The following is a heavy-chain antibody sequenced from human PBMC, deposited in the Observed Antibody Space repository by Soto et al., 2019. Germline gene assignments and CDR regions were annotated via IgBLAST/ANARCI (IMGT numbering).Heavy chain of an antibody. Sequence: PSETLSLTCTVSGGSMNTFSWTWIRQPPGKGLEWIGYIYDSANTNYNPSLKSRVSISLDTSENQFSLKLNSVTAADTAVYYCARGVWSLDFWGQGTLVTSPQ. CDR3: ARGVWSLDF. CDR2: IYDSANT. D-gene: IGHD2-8*02. CDR1: GGSMNTFS. V-gene: IGHV4-59*01. J-gene: IGHJ4*02.